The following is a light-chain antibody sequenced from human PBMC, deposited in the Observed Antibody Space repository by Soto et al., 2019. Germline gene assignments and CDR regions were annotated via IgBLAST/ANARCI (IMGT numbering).Light chain of an antibody. CDR1: QSVSSSY. CDR3: QQYNNWPPEWT. V-gene: IGKV3-15*01. J-gene: IGKJ1*01. Sequence: EIVLTPSPGTLSLSPGERVTLSCRASQSVSSSYLAWYQQKPGQAPRLLCYGATTRATGIPARFSGSGSGTEFTLTISRLQSEDFAVYYCQQYNNWPPEWTFGQGTEVDI. CDR2: GAT.